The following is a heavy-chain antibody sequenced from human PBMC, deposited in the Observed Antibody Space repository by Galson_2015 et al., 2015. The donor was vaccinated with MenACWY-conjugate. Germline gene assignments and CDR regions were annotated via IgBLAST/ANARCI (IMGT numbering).Heavy chain of an antibody. CDR3: ARLPTWGSSFGYFDY. D-gene: IGHD7-27*01. CDR2: IRDTGSL. V-gene: IGHV4-59*08. Sequence: ETLSLTCTVSGASISSHHWSWFRQPPGQGLEWIAYIRDTGSLKDNPSLKSRVTMSADKSNNQFSLRLISVTAAVTAVYYCARLPTWGSSFGYFDYWGQGILVAVSS. J-gene: IGHJ4*02. CDR1: GASISSHH.